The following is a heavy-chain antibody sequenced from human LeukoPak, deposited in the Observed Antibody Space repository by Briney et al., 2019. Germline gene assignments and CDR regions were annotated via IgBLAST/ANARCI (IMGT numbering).Heavy chain of an antibody. V-gene: IGHV4-59*01. J-gene: IGHJ6*03. CDR1: GGSISSSY. Sequence: SETLSLTCTVSGGSISSSYWSWIRQPPGKGLEWIGYIYHDGRTNYNPSLKRRVTISVDTSKDHFSLNLSSVTAADTAVYYCARGSHYYYYMDVWGKGTPVTVSS. CDR2: IYHDGRT. CDR3: ARGSHYYYYMDV.